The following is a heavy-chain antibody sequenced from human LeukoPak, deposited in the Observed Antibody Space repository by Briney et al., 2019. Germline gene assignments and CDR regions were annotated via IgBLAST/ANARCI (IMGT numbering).Heavy chain of an antibody. CDR3: AKEASGSGRPFGH. CDR2: TYSDGST. D-gene: IGHD3-10*01. V-gene: IGHV3-53*01. Sequence: GGSLRLSCAASGFTVSRNYMSWVRQAPGKGLESVSITYSDGSTYYADSVKGRFTISRDNSKNTLYLQMNSLRAEDTAVYYCAKEASGSGRPFGHWGQGTLVIVSS. J-gene: IGHJ4*02. CDR1: GFTVSRNY.